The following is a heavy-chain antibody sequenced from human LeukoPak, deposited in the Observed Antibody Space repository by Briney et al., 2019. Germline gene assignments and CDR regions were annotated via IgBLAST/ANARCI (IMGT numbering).Heavy chain of an antibody. CDR1: GFTFSSYA. CDR3: AKGIAAAGRYDYFDY. D-gene: IGHD6-13*01. J-gene: IGHJ4*02. Sequence: GGSVRLSCAASGFTFSSYAMSWVRQAPGKGLEWVSAISGSGGSTYYADSVKGRFTISRDNSKNTLYLQMNSLRAEDTAVYYCAKGIAAAGRYDYFDYWGQGTLVTVSS. CDR2: ISGSGGST. V-gene: IGHV3-23*01.